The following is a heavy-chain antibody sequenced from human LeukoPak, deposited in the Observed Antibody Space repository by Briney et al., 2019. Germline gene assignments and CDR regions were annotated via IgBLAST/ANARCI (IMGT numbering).Heavy chain of an antibody. CDR1: GYTFTTCA. D-gene: IGHD6-19*01. Sequence: ASVKVSCTTSGYTFTTCAVHWVRQAPGQRLEWMGWIHADSGNTKCSQKLQGRVAIARDTSASTIYMELTSLRIEDTAVYFCTIGLAGDWDAFDIWGLGTMVTVSS. CDR3: TIGLAGDWDAFDI. CDR2: IHADSGNT. V-gene: IGHV1-3*01. J-gene: IGHJ3*02.